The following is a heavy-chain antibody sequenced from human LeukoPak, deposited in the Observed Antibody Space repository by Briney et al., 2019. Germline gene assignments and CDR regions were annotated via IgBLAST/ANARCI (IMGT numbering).Heavy chain of an antibody. CDR1: GFSFSDYY. J-gene: IGHJ4*02. CDR3: ARGDYYDSGGPFDY. Sequence: GGSLRLSCAASGFSFSDYYMSWIRQAPGKGREGVSYISSSGNAKYYADSLKGRFTISRDNAKNSLYLQMSSLRAEDTAVYYCARGDYYDSGGPFDYWGQGTLVTVSS. CDR2: ISSSGNAK. D-gene: IGHD3-22*01. V-gene: IGHV3-11*04.